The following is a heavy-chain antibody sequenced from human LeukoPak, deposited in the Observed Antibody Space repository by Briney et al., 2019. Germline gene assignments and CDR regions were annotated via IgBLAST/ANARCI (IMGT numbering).Heavy chain of an antibody. Sequence: SETLSLTCTVSGGSISSSSYYWSWIRQPPGKGLEWIGEINHSGSTNYNPSLKSRVTISVDTSKNQFSLKLSSVTAADTAVYYCARGRRWLLSFDYWGQGTLVTVSS. CDR2: INHSGST. J-gene: IGHJ4*02. D-gene: IGHD3-9*01. CDR1: GGSISSSSYY. CDR3: ARGRRWLLSFDY. V-gene: IGHV4-39*07.